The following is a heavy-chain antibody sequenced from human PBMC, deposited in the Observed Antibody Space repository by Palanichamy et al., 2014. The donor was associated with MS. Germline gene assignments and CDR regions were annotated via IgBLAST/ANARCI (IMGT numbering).Heavy chain of an antibody. V-gene: IGHV3-7*01. D-gene: IGHD1-26*01. CDR3: ARIQYSGSYFPFDY. CDR2: IKQDGTES. J-gene: IGHJ4*02. CDR1: GFTFSSYW. Sequence: EVQLVESGGGLVQPGGSPRLSCAVSGFTFSSYWMSWVRQAPGKGLEWVANIKQDGTESYYVDSVKGRFTISRDNAKNSLYLQMNSLRAEDTAVYYCARIQYSGSYFPFDYWGQGALVTVSS.